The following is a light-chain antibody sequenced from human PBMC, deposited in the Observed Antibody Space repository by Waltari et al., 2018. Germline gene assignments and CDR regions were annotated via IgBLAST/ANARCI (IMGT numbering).Light chain of an antibody. CDR1: QSVGKS. Sequence: EIVLTQSPGTLSLSPGERATLSCRASQSVGKSLAWYQQKSGQAPRLLIYDASTRATGIPDRFSASGFGTDFSLTISRLEPEDFAVYYCQKYVRLPVTFGQGTEVEIK. J-gene: IGKJ1*01. CDR2: DAS. V-gene: IGKV3-20*01. CDR3: QKYVRLPVT.